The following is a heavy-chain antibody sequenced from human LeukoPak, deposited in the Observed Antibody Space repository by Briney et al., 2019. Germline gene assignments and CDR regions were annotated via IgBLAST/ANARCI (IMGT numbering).Heavy chain of an antibody. J-gene: IGHJ4*02. Sequence: GASVKVSCKASGYTFTGYYMHWVRQAPGQGLEWMGWINPNSGGTNYAQKFQGRVTMTRDTSISTAYMELSRLRSDDTAVYYCARAVSDVAGTPFDYWGQGTLVTVSS. D-gene: IGHD6-19*01. CDR3: ARAVSDVAGTPFDY. V-gene: IGHV1-2*02. CDR2: INPNSGGT. CDR1: GYTFTGYY.